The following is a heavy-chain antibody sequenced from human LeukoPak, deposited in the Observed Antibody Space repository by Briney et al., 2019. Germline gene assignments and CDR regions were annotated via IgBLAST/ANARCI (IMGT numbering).Heavy chain of an antibody. V-gene: IGHV3-9*01. CDR1: GFTFDDYA. J-gene: IGHJ4*02. CDR3: ARDSQEWFLHPFDY. CDR2: ISWNSGSI. D-gene: IGHD3-3*01. Sequence: GGSLRLSCAASGFTFDDYAMHWVRQAPGKGLEWVSGISWNSGSIGYADSVKGRFTISRDNAKNSLYLQMNSLRAEDTALYYCARDSQEWFLHPFDYWGQGTLVTVSS.